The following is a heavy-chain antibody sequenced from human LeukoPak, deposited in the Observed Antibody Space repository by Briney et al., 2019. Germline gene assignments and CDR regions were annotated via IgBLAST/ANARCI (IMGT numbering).Heavy chain of an antibody. D-gene: IGHD2-2*01. V-gene: IGHV4-34*01. Sequence: SETLSLTCGVYGGSSSGYYWSWIRQPPGKGLEWIGEINHSGNTSYNPSLKSRVTISVDTSKNQFSLKLSSVTAADTAVYYCASLPLVSSTSSQKTYYYYYYGMDVWGQGTTVTVSS. CDR2: INHSGNT. CDR1: GGSSSGYY. J-gene: IGHJ6*02. CDR3: ASLPLVSSTSSQKTYYYYYYGMDV.